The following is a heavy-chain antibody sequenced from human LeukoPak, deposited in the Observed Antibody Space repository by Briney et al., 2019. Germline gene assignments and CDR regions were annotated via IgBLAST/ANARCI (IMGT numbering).Heavy chain of an antibody. J-gene: IGHJ4*02. V-gene: IGHV3-66*01. CDR3: ARSARAGLFDY. CDR2: IYSGGST. CDR1: GFTVSSNY. Sequence: GGSLRLSCAASGFTVSSNYMSWVRQAPGKGLEWVSVIYSGGSTYYADSVKGRFTISRDNSKNTLYLQMNSLRAEDTAVYYCARSARAGLFDYWGQGTLVTVPS. D-gene: IGHD6-13*01.